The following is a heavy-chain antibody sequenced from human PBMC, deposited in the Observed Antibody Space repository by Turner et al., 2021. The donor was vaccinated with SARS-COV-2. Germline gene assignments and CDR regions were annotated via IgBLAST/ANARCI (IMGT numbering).Heavy chain of an antibody. V-gene: IGHV3-30-3*01. CDR3: ARQGDYYDSSGYYPDAFDI. CDR1: GYISGNYG. Sequence: QVQLVESGGGVVQPGRSLSPPCEASGYISGNYGLHWVRQAPGKGLEWVAGISYHGTEDYYAESVKGRFTISRDNSKNTLYLQMNSLRAEDTAVFYCARQGDYYDSSGYYPDAFDIWGQGTMVTVSS. J-gene: IGHJ3*02. D-gene: IGHD3-22*01. CDR2: ISYHGTED.